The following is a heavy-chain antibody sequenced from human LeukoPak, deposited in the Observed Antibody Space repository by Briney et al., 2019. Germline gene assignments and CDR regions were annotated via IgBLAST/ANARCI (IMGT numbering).Heavy chain of an antibody. CDR1: GGSFSGYY. Sequence: PSETLSLTCAVYGGSFSGYYWSWIRQPPGKGLEWIGEINHSGSTNYNPSLKSRVTISVDTSKNQFSLKLSSVTAADTAVYYCARVSGWRSSVYFDYWGQGTLVTVSS. D-gene: IGHD6-6*01. V-gene: IGHV4-34*01. J-gene: IGHJ4*02. CDR2: INHSGST. CDR3: ARVSGWRSSVYFDY.